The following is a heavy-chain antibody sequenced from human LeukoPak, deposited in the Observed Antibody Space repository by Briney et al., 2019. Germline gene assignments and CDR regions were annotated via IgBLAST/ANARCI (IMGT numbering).Heavy chain of an antibody. CDR3: ARPTPNYYGSGSQGAFDI. D-gene: IGHD3-10*01. Sequence: PSETLSLTCAVSGGSISSGGYSWSWIRQPPGQGLEWIGYIYHSGSTYYNPSLKSRVTISVDRSKNQFSLKLSSVTAADTAVYYCARPTPNYYGSGSQGAFDIWGQGTMVTVSS. CDR2: IYHSGST. V-gene: IGHV4-30-2*01. J-gene: IGHJ3*02. CDR1: GGSISSGGYS.